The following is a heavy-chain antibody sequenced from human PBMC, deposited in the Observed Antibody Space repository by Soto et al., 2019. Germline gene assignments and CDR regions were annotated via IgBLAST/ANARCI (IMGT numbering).Heavy chain of an antibody. CDR3: ARDLSPRIAAAAWFDP. V-gene: IGHV3-23*01. CDR1: GFTFSSYA. J-gene: IGHJ5*02. D-gene: IGHD6-13*01. Sequence: GSLRLSCAASGFTFSSYAMSWVLQAPGKGLVWVSGINGDGSSTSYADSVKGRFTISRDNAKNSLYLQMNSLRAEDTAVYYCARDLSPRIAAAAWFDPWGQGTLVTVSS. CDR2: INGDGSST.